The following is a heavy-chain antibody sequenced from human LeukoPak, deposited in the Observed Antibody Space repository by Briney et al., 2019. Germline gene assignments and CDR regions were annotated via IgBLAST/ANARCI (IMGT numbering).Heavy chain of an antibody. CDR3: ARDRGDYGGFLDY. Sequence: GASVKVSCKASGYTFTSYAMHWVRQAPGQRLEWMGWISAHSGNTNYPQKLQGRVTMTTDTSTTTAYMELRSLTSDDTAIYYCARDRGDYGGFLDYWGQGTLVTVSS. D-gene: IGHD4-23*01. CDR2: ISAHSGNT. CDR1: GYTFTSYA. V-gene: IGHV1-3*01. J-gene: IGHJ4*02.